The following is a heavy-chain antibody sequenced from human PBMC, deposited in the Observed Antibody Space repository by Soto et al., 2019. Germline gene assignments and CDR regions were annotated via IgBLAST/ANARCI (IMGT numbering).Heavy chain of an antibody. J-gene: IGHJ3*02. CDR1: GFTFSSYG. CDR2: IWYDGSNK. D-gene: IGHD2-15*01. CDR3: ARDQGGENDAFDI. Sequence: GGSLRLSCAASGFTFSSYGMHWVRQAPGKGLEWVAVIWYDGSNKYYADSVKGRFTISRDNSKNTLYLQMNSLRAEDTAVYYCARDQGGENDAFDIWGQGTMVTVSS. V-gene: IGHV3-33*01.